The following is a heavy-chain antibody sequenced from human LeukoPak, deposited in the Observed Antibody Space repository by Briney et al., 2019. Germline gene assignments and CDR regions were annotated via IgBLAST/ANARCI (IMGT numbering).Heavy chain of an antibody. Sequence: PETLSLTCTVSGYSISSGYYWGWIRQPPGKGLEWIGSIYHSGSTYYNPSLKSRVTISVDTSKNQFSLKLSSVTAADTAVYYCARRVLMDVWGKGTTVTVSS. V-gene: IGHV4-38-2*02. CDR3: ARRVLMDV. CDR1: GYSISSGYY. J-gene: IGHJ6*03. CDR2: IYHSGST.